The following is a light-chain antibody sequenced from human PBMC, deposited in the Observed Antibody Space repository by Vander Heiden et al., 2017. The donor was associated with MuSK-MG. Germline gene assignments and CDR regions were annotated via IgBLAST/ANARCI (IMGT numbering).Light chain of an antibody. CDR3: QQDDSTPYT. CDR1: QGISNS. V-gene: IGKV1-NL1*01. J-gene: IGKJ2*01. Sequence: DIQMTQSPSSLSASVGDRVTITCRASQGISNSLAWYQQKPGKAPKLLLYAASRLESGVPSRFSGSASGTDYTLTISILHPEDFTTYYCQQDDSTPYTFGQGTKLEIK. CDR2: AAS.